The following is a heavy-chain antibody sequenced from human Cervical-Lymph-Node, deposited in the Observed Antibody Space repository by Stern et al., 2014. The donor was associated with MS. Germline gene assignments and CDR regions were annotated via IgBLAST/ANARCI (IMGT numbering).Heavy chain of an antibody. J-gene: IGHJ5*02. CDR2: IYPGGSAT. Sequence: MQLVQSGAEVKKPGESLKISCKGSGYSFTNYWIGWVRQMPGKGLEWMGIIYPGGSATTYSPSFQGQVTISADKSISTAYLQWSSLKASDTAMYYCARHERGYSGSAIRGWFDPWGQGTLVTVSS. D-gene: IGHD5-12*01. CDR3: ARHERGYSGSAIRGWFDP. V-gene: IGHV5-51*01. CDR1: GYSFTNYW.